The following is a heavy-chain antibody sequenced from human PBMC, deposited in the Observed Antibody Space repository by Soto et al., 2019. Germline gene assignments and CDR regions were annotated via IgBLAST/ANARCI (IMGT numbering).Heavy chain of an antibody. CDR1: GYTFNSHA. CDR3: ARDQSGIGWYVDWFDP. J-gene: IGHJ5*02. D-gene: IGHD6-19*01. CDR2: INAGNGNT. Sequence: QGQLMQSGAEVKKPGASVKVSCKASGYTFNSHAIHWMRQAPGQRLEWMGWINAGNGNTYYSEKFKGRVSLTRDTVATTVYMELTSLTSEDTGVYYYARDQSGIGWYVDWFDPWGQGTLVTVSS. V-gene: IGHV1-3*01.